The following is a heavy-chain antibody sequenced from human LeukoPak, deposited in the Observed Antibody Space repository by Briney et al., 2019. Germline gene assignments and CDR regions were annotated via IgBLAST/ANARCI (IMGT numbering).Heavy chain of an antibody. V-gene: IGHV3-23*01. Sequence: QPGGSLRLSCAASGFTFSSYAMSWVRQAPGKGLEWVSAISGSGGSTYYADSVKGRFTISRDNSKNTLYLRMNSLRAEDTAVYYCARAPCSSTSCYIDYWGQGTLVTVSS. J-gene: IGHJ4*02. CDR1: GFTFSSYA. CDR2: ISGSGGST. D-gene: IGHD2-2*01. CDR3: ARAPCSSTSCYIDY.